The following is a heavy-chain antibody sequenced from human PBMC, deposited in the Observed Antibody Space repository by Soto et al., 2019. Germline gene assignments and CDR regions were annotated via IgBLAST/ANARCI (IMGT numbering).Heavy chain of an antibody. Sequence: EVQLVESGGGLVQPGGSLRLSCAASGFTFSSYSMNWVRQAPGKGLEWVSYISSSSSTIYYADSVKGRFTISRDNAKNSLYLQMNSLRDEDTAVYYCAREPHSSGWYDPRAFDIWGQGTMVTVSS. CDR2: ISSSSSTI. CDR3: AREPHSSGWYDPRAFDI. V-gene: IGHV3-48*02. CDR1: GFTFSSYS. D-gene: IGHD6-19*01. J-gene: IGHJ3*02.